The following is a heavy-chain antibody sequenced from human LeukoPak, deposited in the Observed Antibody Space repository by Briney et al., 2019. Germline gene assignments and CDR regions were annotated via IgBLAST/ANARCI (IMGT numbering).Heavy chain of an antibody. CDR2: IYYSGST. D-gene: IGHD5-24*01. V-gene: IGHV4-39*01. J-gene: IGHJ4*02. Sequence: SETLSLTCTVSGGSISSSSYYWGWIRQPPGKGLEWIGSIYYSGSTYYNPSLKSRVTISVDTSKNQFSLKLSSVTAADTAVYYCERHNKIVEMATIDYWGQGTLVTVSS. CDR3: ERHNKIVEMATIDY. CDR1: GGSISSSSYY.